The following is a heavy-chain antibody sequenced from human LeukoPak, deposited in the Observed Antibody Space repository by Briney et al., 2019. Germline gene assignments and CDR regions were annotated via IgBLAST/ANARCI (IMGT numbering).Heavy chain of an antibody. Sequence: SETLSLTCTVSGGSISSGSYYWSWIRQPAGKGLEWIGRIYNSGSTTYNPSLKSRVTISVDTSKNQFSLKLSSVTAADTAVYYCARGLPTWIQLWFTGGGRDGYIGNYFDYWGQGTLVTVSS. D-gene: IGHD5-18*01. CDR1: GGSISSGSYY. J-gene: IGHJ4*02. V-gene: IGHV4-61*02. CDR3: ARGLPTWIQLWFTGGGRDGYIGNYFDY. CDR2: IYNSGST.